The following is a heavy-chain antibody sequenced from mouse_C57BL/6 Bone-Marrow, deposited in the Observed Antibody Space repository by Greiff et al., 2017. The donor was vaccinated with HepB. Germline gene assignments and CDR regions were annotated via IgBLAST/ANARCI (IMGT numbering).Heavy chain of an antibody. Sequence: ESGPGLVKPSQSLSLTCSVTGYSITSGYYWNWIRQFPGNKLEWMGYISYDGSNNYNPSLKNRISITRDTSKNQFFLKLNSVTTEDTATYYCAREDYGNYNYYAMDYWGQGTSVTVSS. J-gene: IGHJ4*01. CDR2: ISYDGSN. CDR3: AREDYGNYNYYAMDY. V-gene: IGHV3-6*01. D-gene: IGHD2-1*01. CDR1: GYSITSGYY.